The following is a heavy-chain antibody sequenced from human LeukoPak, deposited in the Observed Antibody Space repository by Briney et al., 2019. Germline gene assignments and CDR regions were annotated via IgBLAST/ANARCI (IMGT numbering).Heavy chain of an antibody. CDR2: ISSSGDTI. Sequence: GGSLRLSCAASGFTFSSYEMNWVRQAPGKGLEWVSYISSSGDTIFYADSVKGRFTISRDNAKNSLYLQMNSLRAEDTAVYYCARRSYCGGDCYGSDAFDIWGQGTMVTVSS. CDR1: GFTFSSYE. D-gene: IGHD2-21*02. J-gene: IGHJ3*02. CDR3: ARRSYCGGDCYGSDAFDI. V-gene: IGHV3-48*03.